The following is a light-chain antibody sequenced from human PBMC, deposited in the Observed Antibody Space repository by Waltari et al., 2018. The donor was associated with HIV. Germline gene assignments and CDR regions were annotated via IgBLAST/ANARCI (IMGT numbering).Light chain of an antibody. CDR3: QQSYRTPLT. Sequence: DIQMTQSPSSMSASIGGSVTITCRSSQLIVNYLNWYQQKPGQAPKLLIFAASSLHSGVPARFIGSGSGANFTLTISGLQPEDLATYYCQQSYRTPLTFGQGTRLDIK. V-gene: IGKV1-39*01. J-gene: IGKJ5*01. CDR1: QLIVNY. CDR2: AAS.